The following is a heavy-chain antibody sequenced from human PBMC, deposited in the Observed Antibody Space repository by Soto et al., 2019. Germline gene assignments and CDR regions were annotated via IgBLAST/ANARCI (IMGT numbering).Heavy chain of an antibody. CDR3: AKPGYSSSWYRNFDY. CDR1: GFTLKDYG. V-gene: IGHV3-23*01. Sequence: GGSLRLSCGASGFTLKDYGMTWVRQAPGKGLECVSGISGSGGTTYYADSVKGRFTISRDNSKNILYLQMNSLRAEDTAVYYCAKPGYSSSWYRNFDYWGQGALVTSPQ. J-gene: IGHJ4*02. D-gene: IGHD6-13*01. CDR2: ISGSGGTT.